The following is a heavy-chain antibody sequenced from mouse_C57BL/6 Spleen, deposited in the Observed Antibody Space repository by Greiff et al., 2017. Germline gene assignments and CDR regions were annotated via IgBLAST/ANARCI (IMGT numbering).Heavy chain of an antibody. J-gene: IGHJ2*01. CDR1: GYTFTDYE. CDR2: IDPETGGT. D-gene: IGHD4-1*01. Sequence: VQLQQSGAELVRPGASVTLSCKASGYTFTDYEMHWVKQTPVHGLEWIGAIDPETGGTAYNQKFKGKAILTADTSSSTAYMELRSLTSEDSAVYYCTPNWEGYWGQGTTLTVSS. V-gene: IGHV1-15*01. CDR3: TPNWEGY.